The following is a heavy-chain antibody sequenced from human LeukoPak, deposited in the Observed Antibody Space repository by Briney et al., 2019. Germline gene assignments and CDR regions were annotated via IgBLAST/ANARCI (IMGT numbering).Heavy chain of an antibody. CDR3: AREVVGSGELAYFDY. J-gene: IGHJ4*02. CDR1: GFTFSSYE. D-gene: IGHD3-10*01. V-gene: IGHV3-48*03. CDR2: ISSSGSTI. Sequence: PGGSLRLSCAASGFTFSSYEMNWVRQAPGKGLEWVSYISSSGSTIYYADSVKGRFTISRDNAKNSLYLQMNSLRAEDTAVYYCAREVVGSGELAYFDYWGQGTLVTVSS.